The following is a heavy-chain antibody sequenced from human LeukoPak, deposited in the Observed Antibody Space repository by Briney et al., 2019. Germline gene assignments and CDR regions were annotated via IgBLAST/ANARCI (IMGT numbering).Heavy chain of an antibody. V-gene: IGHV3-74*01. J-gene: IGHJ3*02. Sequence: QPGGSLRLSCTDSGFTFSSYWMHWVRQAPGKGLVWVSRIKTDGSTTDYADSVRGRFTISRDNSKNTVYLQMNSLRAEDTAVYYCARDRYCGNDCYDAFDIWGQGTMVTVSS. CDR3: ARDRYCGNDCYDAFDI. CDR2: IKTDGSTT. CDR1: GFTFSSYW. D-gene: IGHD2-21*02.